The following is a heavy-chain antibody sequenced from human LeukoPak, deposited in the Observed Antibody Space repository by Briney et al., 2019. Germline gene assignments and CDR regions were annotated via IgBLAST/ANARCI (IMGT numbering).Heavy chain of an antibody. J-gene: IGHJ4*02. CDR3: ARDIFPYDSSGYLFDY. D-gene: IGHD3-22*01. Sequence: PGRSLRLSCAASGFTFSSYAMHWVRQAPGKGLEWVAVIWCDRSNKYYADSVKGRFTISRDNSKNTLYLQMNSLRAEDTAVYYCARDIFPYDSSGYLFDYWGQGTLVTVSS. CDR1: GFTFSSYA. CDR2: IWCDRSNK. V-gene: IGHV3-33*08.